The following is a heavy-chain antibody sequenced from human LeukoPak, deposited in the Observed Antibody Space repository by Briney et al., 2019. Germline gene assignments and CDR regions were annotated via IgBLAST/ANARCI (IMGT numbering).Heavy chain of an antibody. CDR2: IRYDGSNE. CDR1: GFTFTGYP. J-gene: IGHJ4*02. V-gene: IGHV3-30*02. Sequence: GGSLRLSCAASGFTFTGYPMHWVRQPPGKGLEWVAFIRYDGSNEYYADSVKGRFTISRDNAKNRLYLQMNSLGAEDTAVYYCASTIGSAGTQYWGQGTLVTVSS. D-gene: IGHD6-13*01. CDR3: ASTIGSAGTQY.